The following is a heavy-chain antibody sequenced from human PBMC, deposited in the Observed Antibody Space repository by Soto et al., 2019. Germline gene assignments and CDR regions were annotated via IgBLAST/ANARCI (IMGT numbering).Heavy chain of an antibody. Sequence: GGSLRLSCATSGFTFSSYGMHWVRQAPGKGLEWVAIIWSDGSNRYYAGSVKGRFTISRDDSKNTLYLQMNSLRAEDTAVYYCARHVASAALGYMDVWGKGTTVTVSS. CDR3: ARHVASAALGYMDV. V-gene: IGHV3-33*01. D-gene: IGHD6-13*01. J-gene: IGHJ6*03. CDR2: IWSDGSNR. CDR1: GFTFSSYG.